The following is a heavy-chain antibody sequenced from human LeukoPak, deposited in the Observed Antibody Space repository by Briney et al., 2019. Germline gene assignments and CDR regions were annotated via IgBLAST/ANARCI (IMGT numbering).Heavy chain of an antibody. CDR3: AKPRRVEMATNYLDY. CDR1: GLTFSSYG. D-gene: IGHD5-24*01. Sequence: PGGSLRLSCAASGLTFSSYGMHWVRQAPGKGLEWVAFIRYDGSNKYYADSVKGRFTISRDNSKNTLYLQMNSLRAEDTAVYYCAKPRRVEMATNYLDYWGQGTLVTVSS. V-gene: IGHV3-30*02. J-gene: IGHJ4*02. CDR2: IRYDGSNK.